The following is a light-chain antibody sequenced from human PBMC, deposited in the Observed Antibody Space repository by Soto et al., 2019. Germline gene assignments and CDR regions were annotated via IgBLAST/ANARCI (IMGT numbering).Light chain of an antibody. Sequence: DIQMTQSPSSLSASVGDRVTITCRASKGISNYLAWYQQKPGKAPKLLIYDASSLESGVPSRFSGSGSGTEFTLTISSLQPDDFATYYCQQYNSYPWTSGQGTKVDIK. CDR3: QQYNSYPWT. V-gene: IGKV1-16*01. CDR2: DAS. J-gene: IGKJ1*01. CDR1: KGISNY.